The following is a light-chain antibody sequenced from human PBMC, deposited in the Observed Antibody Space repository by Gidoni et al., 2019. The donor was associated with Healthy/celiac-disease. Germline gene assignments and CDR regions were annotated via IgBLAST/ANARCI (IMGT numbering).Light chain of an antibody. CDR1: QDVSSY. Sequence: DIVFTQSPASLSLSPGERATLTCRASQDVSSYLAWYQQKPGQAPTLLIYDASNRATGIPARFSGSGSGTDFTLTISSLEPEDFAVYYCQQRSNWPLTFGGGTKVEIK. CDR2: DAS. CDR3: QQRSNWPLT. V-gene: IGKV3-11*01. J-gene: IGKJ4*01.